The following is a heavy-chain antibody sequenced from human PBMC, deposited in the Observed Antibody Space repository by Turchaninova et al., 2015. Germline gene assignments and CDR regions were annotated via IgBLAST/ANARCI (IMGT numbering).Heavy chain of an antibody. CDR2: LNLSGST. J-gene: IGHJ4*02. D-gene: IGHD6-13*01. Sequence: QVQLQQWGAGLLKPSETLSLTCAVYGGSFSGYYWSLLRQPPGKGLGWTGELNLSGSTNYNPSRKRRVTLARYTSKNQFSRRLSCVAAADSAVYYCARGGAAAGMTPHFDYWGQGTLVTVSS. V-gene: IGHV4-34*01. CDR1: GGSFSGYY. CDR3: ARGGAAAGMTPHFDY.